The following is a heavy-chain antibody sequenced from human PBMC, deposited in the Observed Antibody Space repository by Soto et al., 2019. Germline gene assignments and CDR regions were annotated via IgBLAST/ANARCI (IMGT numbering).Heavy chain of an antibody. J-gene: IGHJ4*02. V-gene: IGHV3-30*18. CDR2: ISYDGSNK. CDR1: GFTFSSYG. D-gene: IGHD3-3*01. Sequence: GGSLRLSCAASGFTFSSYGMHWVRQAPGKGLEWVAVISYDGSNKYYADSVKGRFTISRDNSKNTLYLQMNSLRAEDTAVYYCAKYNPVSPHYDFWSGYSHFDYWGQGTLVTVSS. CDR3: AKYNPVSPHYDFWSGYSHFDY.